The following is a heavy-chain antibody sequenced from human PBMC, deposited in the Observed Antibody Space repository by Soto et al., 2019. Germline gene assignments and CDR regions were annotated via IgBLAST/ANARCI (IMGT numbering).Heavy chain of an antibody. V-gene: IGHV5-51*01. Sequence: GESLKISCKGSGYSFTSYWIGWVRQMPGKGLEWMGIIYPGDSDTRYSPSFQGQVTISADKSISTAYLQWSSLKASDTAMYYCATSTIFGVVTPKPYYYYCMDVWGQGTTVTVSS. CDR3: ATSTIFGVVTPKPYYYYCMDV. D-gene: IGHD3-3*01. J-gene: IGHJ6*02. CDR2: IYPGDSDT. CDR1: GYSFTSYW.